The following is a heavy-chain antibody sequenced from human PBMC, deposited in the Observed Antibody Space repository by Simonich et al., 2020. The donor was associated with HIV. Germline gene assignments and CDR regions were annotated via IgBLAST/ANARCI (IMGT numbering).Heavy chain of an antibody. J-gene: IGHJ4*02. CDR3: ARDGRKGSSTSCSDY. CDR2: ISSSSSYI. V-gene: IGHV3-21*01. CDR1: GFTFSSYG. Sequence: EVQLVESGGGLVKPGGSLRLSCAASGFTFSSYGMNWVRQAPGKGLEWVSSISSSSSYIYYADSVKGRFTISRDNAKNSLYLQMNSLRAEDTAVYYCARDGRKGSSTSCSDYWGQGTLVTVSS. D-gene: IGHD2-2*01.